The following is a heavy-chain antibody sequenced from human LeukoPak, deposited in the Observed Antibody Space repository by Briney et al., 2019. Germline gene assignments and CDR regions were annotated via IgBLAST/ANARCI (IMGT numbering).Heavy chain of an antibody. V-gene: IGHV3-21*01. D-gene: IGHD3-10*01. Sequence: GGSLRLSCAASGFTFSNYNMNWVRQAPGKGLEWVSSITSSTSYIYYADSVKGRFTISRDNAKNSVYLQMNSLGAEDTAVYYCARRGYGSGSYQDYWGQGTLVTVSS. CDR1: GFTFSNYN. J-gene: IGHJ4*02. CDR2: ITSSTSYI. CDR3: ARRGYGSGSYQDY.